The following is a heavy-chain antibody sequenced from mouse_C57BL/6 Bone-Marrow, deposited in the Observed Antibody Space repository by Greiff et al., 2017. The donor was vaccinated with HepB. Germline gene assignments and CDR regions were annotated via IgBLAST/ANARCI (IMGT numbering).Heavy chain of an antibody. Sequence: EVMLVESGGDLVKPGGSLKLSCAASGFTFSSYGMSWVRQTPDKRLEWVATISSGGSYTYYPDSVKGQFTISRDNAKNTLYLQMSSLKSEDTAMYYCARRWLLHYAMDYWGQGTSVTVSS. J-gene: IGHJ4*01. CDR2: ISSGGSYT. V-gene: IGHV5-6*02. CDR1: GFTFSSYG. D-gene: IGHD2-3*01. CDR3: ARRWLLHYAMDY.